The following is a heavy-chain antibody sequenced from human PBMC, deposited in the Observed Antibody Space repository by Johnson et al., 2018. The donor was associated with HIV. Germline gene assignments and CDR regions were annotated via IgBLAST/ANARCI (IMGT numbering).Heavy chain of an antibody. CDR1: GFTFSPYW. J-gene: IGHJ3*01. D-gene: IGHD5-12*01. CDR2: IYSGGST. V-gene: IGHV3-66*02. CDR3: ASGDDDGF. Sequence: EVHLVESGGGLVQPGGSLRLSCAASGFTFSPYWVHWVRQAPGKGLEWVSVIYSGGSTYYADSVKGRFTISRDNSKNTLYLQMNSLRAEDTAVYFCASGDDDGFWGQGTKVTVSS.